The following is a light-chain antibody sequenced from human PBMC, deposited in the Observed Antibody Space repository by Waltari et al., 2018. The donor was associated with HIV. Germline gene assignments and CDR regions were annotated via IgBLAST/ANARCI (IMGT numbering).Light chain of an antibody. Sequence: DIQMTQSPSTLSASVGDRVTITCRASQSISSWLAWYQQKPGKAPNLLIYKASSLESGVPSRFSGSGSGTEFTLTISSRQPDDFATYYCQQYNSYPYTFGQGTKLESK. CDR1: QSISSW. V-gene: IGKV1-5*03. CDR3: QQYNSYPYT. CDR2: KAS. J-gene: IGKJ2*01.